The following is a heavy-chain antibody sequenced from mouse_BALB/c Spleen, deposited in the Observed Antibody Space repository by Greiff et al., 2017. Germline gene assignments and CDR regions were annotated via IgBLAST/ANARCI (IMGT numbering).Heavy chain of an antibody. CDR3: ARDRRRGYFDY. V-gene: IGHV3-2*02. J-gene: IGHJ2*01. Sequence: EVQLQESGPGLVKPSQSLSLTCTVTGYSITSDYAWNWIRQFPGNKLEWMGYISYSGSTSYNPSLKSRISITRDTSKNQFFLQLNSVTTEDTATYYCARDRRRGYFDYWGQGTTLTVSS. CDR2: ISYSGST. CDR1: GYSITSDYA.